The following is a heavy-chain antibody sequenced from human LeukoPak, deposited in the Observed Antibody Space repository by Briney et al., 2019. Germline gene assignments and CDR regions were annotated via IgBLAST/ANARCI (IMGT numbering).Heavy chain of an antibody. CDR1: GFTFSTYT. CDR2: ISSRSSYI. D-gene: IGHD1-26*01. V-gene: IGHV3-21*01. J-gene: IGHJ4*02. Sequence: GGSLRLSCAASGFTFSTYTMNWVRQAPGKGLEWVSSISSRSSYIYYADSVKGRFTISRDNAKNSLYLQMNSLRAEDTAVYYCSGESGSYYFDYWGQGTLVTVSS. CDR3: SGESGSYYFDY.